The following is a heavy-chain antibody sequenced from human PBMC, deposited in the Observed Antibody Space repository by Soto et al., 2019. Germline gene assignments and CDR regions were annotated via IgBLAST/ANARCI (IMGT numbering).Heavy chain of an antibody. J-gene: IGHJ5*02. CDR1: GYIFIDYW. V-gene: IGHV5-51*01. CDR3: ERPPLPGYSNRINA. CDR2: VYPRDSDT. D-gene: IGHD2-15*01. Sequence: GESLKISCKASGYIFIDYWIGWVRQMPGKGLEWMGIVYPRDSDTRYSPSFQGQVTISDDRFTGTVFLQWRSLKASYTALYYCERPPLPGYSNRINAWGQGTMVTVSS.